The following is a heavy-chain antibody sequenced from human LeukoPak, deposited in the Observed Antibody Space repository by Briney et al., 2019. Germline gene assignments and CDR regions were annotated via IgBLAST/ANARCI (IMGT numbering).Heavy chain of an antibody. V-gene: IGHV1-69*13. J-gene: IGHJ3*02. D-gene: IGHD7-27*01. CDR3: ARDRTGTDAFDI. CDR1: RDTFTRCA. CDR2: ITPIDGTA. Sequence: SVKVSCKASRDTFTRCAFSWVRQAPGQGLEWMGGITPIDGTANFGQKFQGRVTITADESTSTAYMELSRLRSDDTAVYYCARDRTGTDAFDIWGQGTMVIVSS.